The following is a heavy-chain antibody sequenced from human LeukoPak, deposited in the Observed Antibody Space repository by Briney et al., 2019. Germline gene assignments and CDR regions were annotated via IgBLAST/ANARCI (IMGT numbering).Heavy chain of an antibody. CDR1: GFTVSSNY. Sequence: PGGSLRLSCAASGFTVSSNYMSWVRQAPGKGLEWVSVISGSGGSTDYADSVKGRFTISRDNSKNTLYLQINSLRAEDTAVYYCAKGSGWYVWGQGTLVTVSS. D-gene: IGHD6-19*01. CDR2: ISGSGGST. CDR3: AKGSGWYV. J-gene: IGHJ4*02. V-gene: IGHV3-23*01.